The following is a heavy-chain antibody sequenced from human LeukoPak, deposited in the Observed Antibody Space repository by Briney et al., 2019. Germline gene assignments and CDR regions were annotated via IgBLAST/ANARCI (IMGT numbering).Heavy chain of an antibody. V-gene: IGHV4-34*01. CDR2: INHSGST. J-gene: IGHJ6*02. CDR1: GGSFSGYY. D-gene: IGHD3-10*01. CDR3: ARGHRSPMVRGVIRSRYYGMDV. Sequence: PSETLSLTCAVHGGSFSGYYWSWIRQPPGKGLEWIGEINHSGSTNYNPSLKSRVTISVDTSKNQFSLKLSSVTAADTAVYYCARGHRSPMVRGVIRSRYYGMDVWGQGTTVTVSS.